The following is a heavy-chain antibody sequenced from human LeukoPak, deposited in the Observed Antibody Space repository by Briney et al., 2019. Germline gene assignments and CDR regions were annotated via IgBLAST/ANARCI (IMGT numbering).Heavy chain of an antibody. D-gene: IGHD3-22*01. CDR3: ARDADPYYYDSSGVNDAFDI. J-gene: IGHJ3*02. Sequence: PSETLSLTCTVSGGSISSSSYYWGWIRQPPGKGLEWIGNIYYSGSTYYNPSLKSRVTMSVDTSKNQFSLKLSSVTAADTAVYYCARDADPYYYDSSGVNDAFDIWGQGTMVTVSS. V-gene: IGHV4-39*07. CDR2: IYYSGST. CDR1: GGSISSSSYY.